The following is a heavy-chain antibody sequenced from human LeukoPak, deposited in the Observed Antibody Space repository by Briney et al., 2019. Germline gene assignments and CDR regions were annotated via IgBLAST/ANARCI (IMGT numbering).Heavy chain of an antibody. J-gene: IGHJ3*01. CDR3: AKGIGRTGSSGNLDFRRSVGWDAFDV. CDR1: GFTFGEYG. Sequence: PGRSLRLSCTASGFTFGEYGMSWFRQAPGKGLEWVSSIRSKTYGGTTEYAASVKGRFTISRDDSKTIAYLQMNSLKTEDTAVYYCAKGIGRTGSSGNLDFRRSVGWDAFDVWGQGTLVTVSS. V-gene: IGHV3-49*03. CDR2: IRSKTYGGTT. D-gene: IGHD3-10*01.